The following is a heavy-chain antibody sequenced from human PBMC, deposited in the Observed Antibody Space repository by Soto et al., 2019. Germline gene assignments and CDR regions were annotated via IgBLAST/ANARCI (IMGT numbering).Heavy chain of an antibody. V-gene: IGHV3-11*01. D-gene: IGHD4-17*01. J-gene: IGHJ4*02. CDR1: GFTFSDYY. CDR3: ARDVDADFRTDFDY. Sequence: GGSLRLSCAASGFTFSDYYIHWIRRAPGKGLEWISYVSGNGEIIQYAASARGRFTISRDNAENSVYLEMDSLRAEDTALYYCARDVDADFRTDFDYWGRGTLVTVSS. CDR2: VSGNGEII.